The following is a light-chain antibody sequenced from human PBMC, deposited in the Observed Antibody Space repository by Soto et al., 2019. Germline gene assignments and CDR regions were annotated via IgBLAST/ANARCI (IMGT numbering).Light chain of an antibody. J-gene: IGLJ3*02. CDR3: ATWDSSLRALV. Sequence: QSVLTQPPSVSAAPGQWVTLSCSGGRSNIGSYLVTWYQQVPGRAPYLFTYDNSQRPSGIPDRFSGSRSGASAALDIIELQTEDEAAYYCATWDSSLRALVFGGGTMVT. CDR2: DNS. V-gene: IGLV1-51*01. CDR1: RSNIGSYL.